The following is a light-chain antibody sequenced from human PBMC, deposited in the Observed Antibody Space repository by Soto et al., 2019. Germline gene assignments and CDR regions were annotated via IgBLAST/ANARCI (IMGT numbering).Light chain of an antibody. V-gene: IGKV1-5*03. J-gene: IGKJ1*01. Sequence: DIQMTESPSTPSASVGDRVTITCRASQSISSWLAWYQQKPGTAPKLLIYKASTLQSGVPSRFSGSGSGTEFTLTISSLQHDDSATYYCQQYNDNWTFGQGTRVDIK. CDR1: QSISSW. CDR2: KAS. CDR3: QQYNDNWT.